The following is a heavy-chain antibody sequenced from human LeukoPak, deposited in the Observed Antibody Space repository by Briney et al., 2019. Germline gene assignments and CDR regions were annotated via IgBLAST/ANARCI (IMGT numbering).Heavy chain of an antibody. CDR3: ARSDYYDSSGYYYWYFDL. Sequence: SETLSLTCTVSGGSISSYYWSWIRQPAGKGLEWIGRIYTSGSTNYNPSLKSRVTMSVDTSKNQFSLKLSSVTAADTAVYYCARSDYYDSSGYYYWYFDLWGRGTLVTVSS. CDR1: GGSISSYY. CDR2: IYTSGST. J-gene: IGHJ2*01. V-gene: IGHV4-4*07. D-gene: IGHD3-22*01.